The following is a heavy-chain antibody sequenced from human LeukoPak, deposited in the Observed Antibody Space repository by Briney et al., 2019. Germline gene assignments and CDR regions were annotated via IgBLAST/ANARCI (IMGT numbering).Heavy chain of an antibody. J-gene: IGHJ4*02. D-gene: IGHD1-14*01. V-gene: IGHV3-23*01. Sequence: GGSLRLSCAASGLTFSDYAMSWVRQAPGKGLEWVSAISGSGGSTYYTDSVKGRFTISRDNSKNTLYLQMNGLRAEDTAVYYCAKLLENREIYYFDYWGQGTLVTVSS. CDR2: ISGSGGST. CDR1: GLTFSDYA. CDR3: AKLLENREIYYFDY.